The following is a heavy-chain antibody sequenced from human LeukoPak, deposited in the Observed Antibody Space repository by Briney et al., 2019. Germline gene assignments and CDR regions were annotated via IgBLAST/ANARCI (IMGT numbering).Heavy chain of an antibody. CDR2: IYTSGST. Sequence: PSETLSLTCTVSGGSISSGSYYWSWIRQPAGKGLEWIGRIYTSGSTNYNPSLKSRVTISVDTSKNQFSLKLSSVTAADTAVYYCARDLVGFDYWGQGTLVTVSS. V-gene: IGHV4-61*02. D-gene: IGHD3-10*01. J-gene: IGHJ4*02. CDR3: ARDLVGFDY. CDR1: GGSISSGSYY.